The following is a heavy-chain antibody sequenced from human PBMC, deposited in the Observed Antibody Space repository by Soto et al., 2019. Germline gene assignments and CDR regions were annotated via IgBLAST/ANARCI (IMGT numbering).Heavy chain of an antibody. Sequence: ASVKVSCKASGYTFTSYGISWVRQAPGQGLEWMGWISAYTGNTYYAQKLQGRVTMTTDTSSSTVYMELRSLRSDDTAVYYCARSPSHSSSWYFNWFDPWGQGTLVTVSS. CDR3: ARSPSHSSSWYFNWFDP. D-gene: IGHD6-13*01. CDR2: ISAYTGNT. V-gene: IGHV1-18*01. J-gene: IGHJ5*02. CDR1: GYTFTSYG.